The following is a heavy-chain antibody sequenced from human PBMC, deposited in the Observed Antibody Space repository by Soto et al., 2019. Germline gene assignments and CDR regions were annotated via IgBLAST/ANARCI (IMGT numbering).Heavy chain of an antibody. D-gene: IGHD3-10*01. J-gene: IGHJ4*01. CDR2: IFYGGTA. CDR3: ASGSYFDS. CDR1: GGSINSNCYY. Sequence: SETLSHTCSVSGGSINSNCYYWGWIRQPPGRGLEWIGYIFYGGTAYYNPSLKSRVIISVDTSRNQFSLRLTSVTATDTAVYYCASGSYFDSWGHGTLVT. V-gene: IGHV4-39*01.